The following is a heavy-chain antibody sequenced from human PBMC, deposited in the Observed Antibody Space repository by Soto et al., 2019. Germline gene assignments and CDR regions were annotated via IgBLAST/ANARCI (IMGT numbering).Heavy chain of an antibody. D-gene: IGHD2-15*01. CDR2: IYHSGST. CDR3: AREGGGVVVVAAQDGWFDP. CDR1: GGSISSSNW. J-gene: IGHJ5*02. V-gene: IGHV4-4*02. Sequence: QVQLQESGPGLVKPSGTLSLTCAVSGGSISSSNWWSWVRQPPGKGLEWIGEIYHSGSTNYNRSLKSRVTISVDKSKNQFSLKLSSVTAADTAVYYCAREGGGVVVVAAQDGWFDPWGQGTLVTVSS.